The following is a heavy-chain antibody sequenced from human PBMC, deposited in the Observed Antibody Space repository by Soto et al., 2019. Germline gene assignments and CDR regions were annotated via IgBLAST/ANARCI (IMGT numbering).Heavy chain of an antibody. D-gene: IGHD2-15*01. V-gene: IGHV1-69*01. Sequence: QVQLVQSGAEVKKPGSSVKVSCKASGGTISSYSINWVRQAPGHGLEWMGEIIPFFGTATYAQKIQGRVTITADESTTSAYMELSSLRSEDPAAVYCARDGGRHSGGIDYWGQGTLVTVPS. CDR3: ARDGGRHSGGIDY. CDR2: IIPFFGTA. CDR1: GGTISSYS. J-gene: IGHJ4*02.